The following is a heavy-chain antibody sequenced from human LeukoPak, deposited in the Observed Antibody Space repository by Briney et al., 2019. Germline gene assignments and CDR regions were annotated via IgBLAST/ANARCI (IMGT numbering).Heavy chain of an antibody. Sequence: GGSLRLSCAASGFTFSSYSMNWVRQAPGKGLEWVSSISSSSSYIYYADSVKGRFTISGDNAKNSLYLQMNSLRAEDTAVYYCASLDIVATIPYYYYGMDVWGKGTTVTVSS. CDR2: ISSSSSYI. V-gene: IGHV3-21*01. CDR1: GFTFSSYS. J-gene: IGHJ6*04. D-gene: IGHD5-12*01. CDR3: ASLDIVATIPYYYYGMDV.